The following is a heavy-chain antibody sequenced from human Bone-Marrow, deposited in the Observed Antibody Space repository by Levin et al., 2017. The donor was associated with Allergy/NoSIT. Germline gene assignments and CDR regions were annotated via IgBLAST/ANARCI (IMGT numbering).Heavy chain of an antibody. CDR2: IWYDGSNK. Sequence: GGSLRLSCAASGFTFSSYGMHWVRQAPGKGLEWVAVIWYDGSNKYYADSVKGRFTISRDNSKNTLYLQMNSLRAEDTAVYYCARDSWGGFRELEELYYFDYWGQGTLVTVSS. CDR1: GFTFSSYG. V-gene: IGHV3-33*01. D-gene: IGHD3-10*01. CDR3: ARDSWGGFRELEELYYFDY. J-gene: IGHJ4*02.